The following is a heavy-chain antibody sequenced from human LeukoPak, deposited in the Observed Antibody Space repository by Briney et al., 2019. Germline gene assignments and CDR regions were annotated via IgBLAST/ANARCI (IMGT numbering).Heavy chain of an antibody. CDR2: IYYSGST. V-gene: IGHV4-59*01. CDR3: ARTSQQWGYYFDY. Sequence: KPSETLSLTCTVSGGSISSYYWSWIRQPPGKGLEWIGYIYYSGSTNYNPSLKSRVTISVDTSKDQFSLKLSSVTAADTAVYYCARTSQQWGYYFDYWGQGTLVTVSS. D-gene: IGHD6-19*01. CDR1: GGSISSYY. J-gene: IGHJ4*02.